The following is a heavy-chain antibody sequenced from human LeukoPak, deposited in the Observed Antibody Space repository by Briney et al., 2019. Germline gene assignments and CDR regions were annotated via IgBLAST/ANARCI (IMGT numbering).Heavy chain of an antibody. CDR1: GYSFTSYW. D-gene: IGHD4-17*01. CDR2: IDPSDSYT. CDR3: ARHATATVTSYYYYYGMDV. Sequence: GESLKISCKGSGYSFTSYWISWVRQMPGKGLEWMGRIDPSDSYTNYSPSFQGHVTISADKSISTAYLQWSSLRASDTAMYYCARHATATVTSYYYYYGMDVWGKGTTVTVSS. J-gene: IGHJ6*04. V-gene: IGHV5-10-1*01.